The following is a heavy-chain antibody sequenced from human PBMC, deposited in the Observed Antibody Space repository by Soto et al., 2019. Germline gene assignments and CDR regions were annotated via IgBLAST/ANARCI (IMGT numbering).Heavy chain of an antibody. CDR2: MYHSGNT. Sequence: QVQLQESGPGLVKPSQTLSVTCTVSGCSISSGDFYCSWVRQRPGKGLEWIGYMYHSGNTYYNPSLKTRVTRSLDTSKNQFSLKLTSVTAADTAVYYCVRYYYDSSGLKCFDPWGQGTLVTVSA. CDR3: VRYYYDSSGLKCFDP. CDR1: GCSISSGDFY. V-gene: IGHV4-31*03. J-gene: IGHJ5*02. D-gene: IGHD3-22*01.